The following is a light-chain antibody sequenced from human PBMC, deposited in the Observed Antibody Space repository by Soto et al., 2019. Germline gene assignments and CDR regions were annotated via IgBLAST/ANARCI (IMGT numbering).Light chain of an antibody. Sequence: EIVLTQSPGTLSLSPGERATLSCRASQSDSSSYLAWYQQKPGQAPRLLIYGASSRATGIPDRFSGSGSGTDFTLTISRQEPEDFAVYYCQQYGSSPRLTFGGGTKVEIK. CDR2: GAS. J-gene: IGKJ4*01. CDR1: QSDSSSY. CDR3: QQYGSSPRLT. V-gene: IGKV3-20*01.